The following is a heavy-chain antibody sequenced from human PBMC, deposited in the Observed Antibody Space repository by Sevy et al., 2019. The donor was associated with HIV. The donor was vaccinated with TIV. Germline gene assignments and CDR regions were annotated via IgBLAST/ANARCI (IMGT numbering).Heavy chain of an antibody. Sequence: GGSLRLSCAASGFTFSSYWMHWVRQAPGKGLVWVSRINSDGSSTSYADSVKGRFTISRDNAKNTLYLQMNSLRAEDTAVYYCARRRAIAAAGTPGMYYYYGMDVWGQGTTVTVSS. CDR1: GFTFSSYW. J-gene: IGHJ6*02. D-gene: IGHD6-13*01. CDR2: INSDGSST. V-gene: IGHV3-74*01. CDR3: ARRRAIAAAGTPGMYYYYGMDV.